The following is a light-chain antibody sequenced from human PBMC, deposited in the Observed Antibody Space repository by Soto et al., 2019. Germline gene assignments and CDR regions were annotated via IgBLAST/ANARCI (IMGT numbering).Light chain of an antibody. V-gene: IGKV1-5*01. CDR2: DAS. CDR3: QQYNSFWT. J-gene: IGKJ1*01. Sequence: IQMTQSPSTLSASVGDRVTISCRANQSISSWLAWYQQKPGKAPKLLIYDASFLESGVPSRFSGSGSGSEFTLSINSLQPDDFATYYCQQYNSFWTFGQGTKVEIK. CDR1: QSISSW.